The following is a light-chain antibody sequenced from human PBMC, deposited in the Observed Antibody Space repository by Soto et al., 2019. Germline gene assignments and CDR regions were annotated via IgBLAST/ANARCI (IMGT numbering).Light chain of an antibody. V-gene: IGLV1-44*01. CDR1: NSNIGSNT. CDR2: YDN. J-gene: IGLJ1*01. CDR3: AAWDDSSLSTYV. Sequence: QSVLTQPPSASGTPGQRVTISCSGSNSNIGSNTVNWYQQLPGTAPKLLTYYDNLRPSGVPDRISGSKSGTSASLAISGLQSDDEADYYCAAWDDSSLSTYVFGTGTKVTVL.